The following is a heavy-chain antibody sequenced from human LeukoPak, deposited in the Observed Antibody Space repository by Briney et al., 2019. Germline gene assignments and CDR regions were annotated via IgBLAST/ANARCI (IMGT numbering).Heavy chain of an antibody. CDR3: ARSGYSGYETDY. Sequence: GESLKISCMTSGYTLTTYWIAWVRQMPGKGLEWMGIIYPGDSDTRYSPSFQGQVTMSADKSITTAYLQWSSLKASDTATYYCARSGYSGYETDYWGQGTLVTVSS. CDR1: GYTLTTYW. V-gene: IGHV5-51*01. D-gene: IGHD5-12*01. CDR2: IYPGDSDT. J-gene: IGHJ4*02.